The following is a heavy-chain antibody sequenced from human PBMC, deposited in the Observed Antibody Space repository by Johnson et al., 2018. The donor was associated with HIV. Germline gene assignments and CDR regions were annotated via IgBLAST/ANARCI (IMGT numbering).Heavy chain of an antibody. Sequence: QVQLVESGGGLVKPGGPLRLSCAASGFTFSSYAMHWVRQAPGKGLEWVAVISYDGSNKYYADSVKGRFTISRDNSKNTLYLQMNSLRAEDTAVYYCARAGPRGDAFDIWGQGTMVTVSS. CDR2: ISYDGSNK. J-gene: IGHJ3*02. CDR3: ARAGPRGDAFDI. V-gene: IGHV3-30-3*01. CDR1: GFTFSSYA. D-gene: IGHD3-10*01.